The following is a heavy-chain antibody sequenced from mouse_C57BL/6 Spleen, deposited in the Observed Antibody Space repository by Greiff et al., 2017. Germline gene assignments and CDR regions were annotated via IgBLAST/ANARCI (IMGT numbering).Heavy chain of an antibody. CDR3: ARFGHYYGSPYAMDY. V-gene: IGHV1-53*01. CDR1: GYTFTSYW. J-gene: IGHJ4*01. Sequence: QVQLQQPGTELVKPGASVKLSCKASGYTFTSYWMHWVKQRPGQGLEWIGNINPSNGGTNYNEKLKSKATLTVDQSSSTAYMQLSSLTSEDSAVYYCARFGHYYGSPYAMDYWGQGTSVTVSS. CDR2: INPSNGGT. D-gene: IGHD1-1*01.